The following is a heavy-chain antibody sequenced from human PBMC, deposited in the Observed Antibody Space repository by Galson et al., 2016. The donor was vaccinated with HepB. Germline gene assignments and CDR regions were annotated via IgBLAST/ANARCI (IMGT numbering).Heavy chain of an antibody. CDR2: INTNTGKT. D-gene: IGHD6-19*01. CDR1: GYRFASYA. Sequence: SVKVSCKASGYRFASYAMNWVRQAPGQGLEWMGWINTNTGKTTYDQDFTGRFVFSLDTSVSTAYLQISSLKAEDTAVYYCARASGWTFDIWGQGTMVTVSS. V-gene: IGHV7-4-1*02. CDR3: ARASGWTFDI. J-gene: IGHJ3*02.